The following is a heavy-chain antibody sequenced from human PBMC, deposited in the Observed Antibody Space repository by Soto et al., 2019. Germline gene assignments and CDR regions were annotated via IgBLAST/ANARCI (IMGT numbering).Heavy chain of an antibody. CDR2: IYYSGST. J-gene: IGHJ6*02. CDR3: ARGEMVRGVIPLGMDV. D-gene: IGHD3-10*01. V-gene: IGHV4-31*03. CDR1: GASISRVGYY. Sequence: QVQLQEPAPGLVKPSQTLSLTCLFPGASISRVGYYWTWFRQHPGKGPEGIGSIYYSGSTYYNPSLKSRVTISVDTSKNQFSLKLSSVTAADTAVYYCARGEMVRGVIPLGMDVWGQGTTVTVSS.